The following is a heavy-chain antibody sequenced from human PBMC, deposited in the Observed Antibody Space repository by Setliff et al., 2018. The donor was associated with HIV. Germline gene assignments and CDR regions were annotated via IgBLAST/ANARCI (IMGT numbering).Heavy chain of an antibody. Sequence: WVRQPPGKGLEWIGSIYYSGSTYYNPSLKSRVTISVDTSKNQFSLKLSSVTAADTAVYYCARLLIYGDYPIDYWGQGTLVTVSS. CDR3: ARLLIYGDYPIDY. J-gene: IGHJ4*02. CDR2: IYYSGST. V-gene: IGHV4-39*01. D-gene: IGHD4-17*01.